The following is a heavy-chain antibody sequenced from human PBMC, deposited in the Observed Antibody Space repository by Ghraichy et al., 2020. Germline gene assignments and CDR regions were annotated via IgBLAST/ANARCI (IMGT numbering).Heavy chain of an antibody. V-gene: IGHV4-61*01. J-gene: IGHJ5*02. CDR1: GGSVNSGSYY. CDR3: ARLSVSPNWFDP. CDR2: IYHTGST. Sequence: SETLSLTCTFSGGSVNSGSYYWSWIRQPPGKGLEWIGYIYHTGSTFYSASLKSRVTISIDTSNNQYSLFLTSLTAADTAVYYCARLSVSPNWFDPWGQGTLVTVS. D-gene: IGHD3-16*02.